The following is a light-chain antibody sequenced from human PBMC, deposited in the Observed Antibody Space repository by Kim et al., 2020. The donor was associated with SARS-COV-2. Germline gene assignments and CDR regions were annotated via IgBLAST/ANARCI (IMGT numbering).Light chain of an antibody. CDR3: QQYGSSPPIT. CDR1: QSASSSY. V-gene: IGKV3-20*01. J-gene: IGKJ5*01. Sequence: PGERATLSFRARQSASSSYLAWYQQTPGQAPRLLIYGASNRATGIPYRFSGSGAGTDFTLTIIRLEPEDFAVYYCQQYGSSPPITFGQGTRLEIK. CDR2: GAS.